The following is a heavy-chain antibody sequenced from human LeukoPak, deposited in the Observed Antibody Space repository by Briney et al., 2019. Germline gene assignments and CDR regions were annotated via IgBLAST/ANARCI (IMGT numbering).Heavy chain of an antibody. Sequence: SETLSLTCTVSGGSISSYYWSWIRQPAGKGLEWLGRFSLSGNTNYNPSLKSRVTISVDTSKNQLSLKLTSMTAADTALYFCARTRGTYFDSWGQGTLVTVSS. V-gene: IGHV4-4*07. J-gene: IGHJ4*02. CDR3: ARTRGTYFDS. D-gene: IGHD3-16*01. CDR2: FSLSGNT. CDR1: GGSISSYY.